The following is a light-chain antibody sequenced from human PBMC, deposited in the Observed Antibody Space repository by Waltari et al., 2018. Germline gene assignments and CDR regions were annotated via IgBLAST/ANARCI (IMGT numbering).Light chain of an antibody. CDR1: LSDVGAYTS. Sequence: QSALPQPASVSGSPGQSITFSCTGPLSDVGAYTSVCWYQQHPGRAPKLMMYDVSHRPSGLSNRFSGSKSGNTASLTISGLQAEDEADYYCASYTGSWNWVFGGGTKLTVL. CDR3: ASYTGSWNWV. CDR2: DVS. V-gene: IGLV2-14*01. J-gene: IGLJ3*02.